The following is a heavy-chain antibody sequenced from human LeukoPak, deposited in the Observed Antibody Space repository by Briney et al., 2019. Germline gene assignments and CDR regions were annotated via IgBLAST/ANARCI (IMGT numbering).Heavy chain of an antibody. V-gene: IGHV4-39*07. J-gene: IGHJ6*03. Sequence: SETLSLTCTVSGGSISSSSYYWGWIRQPPGKGLEWIGSIYYSGSTNYNPSLKSRVTISVDTSKNQFSLKLSSVTAADTAVYYCARGIVVVVPAAMKYYYYYYMDVWGKGTTVTVSS. CDR1: GGSISSSSYY. CDR3: ARGIVVVVPAAMKYYYYYYMDV. CDR2: IYYSGST. D-gene: IGHD2-2*01.